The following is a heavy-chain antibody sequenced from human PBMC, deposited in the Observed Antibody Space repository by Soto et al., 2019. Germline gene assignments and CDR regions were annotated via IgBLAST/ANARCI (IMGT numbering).Heavy chain of an antibody. CDR1: GGSFSGYY. CDR2: INHSGST. CDR3: ARGLGAVVRGARFDP. J-gene: IGHJ5*02. D-gene: IGHD3-10*01. Sequence: SETLSLTCAVYGGSFSGYYWSWIRQPPGKGLEWIGEINHSGSTNYNPSLKSRVTISVDTSKNQFSLKLSSVTAADTAVYYCARGLGAVVRGARFDPWGQGTLVTVSS. V-gene: IGHV4-34*01.